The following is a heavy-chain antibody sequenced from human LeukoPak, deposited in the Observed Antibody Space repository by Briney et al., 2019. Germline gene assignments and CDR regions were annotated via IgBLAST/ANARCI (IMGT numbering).Heavy chain of an antibody. CDR3: ARDRGHYYGSGFDP. D-gene: IGHD3-10*01. J-gene: IGHJ5*02. CDR1: GGSISSYY. CDR2: IYYSGST. V-gene: IGHV4-59*12. Sequence: PSETLSLTCTVSGGSISSYYWSWIRQPPGKGLEWIGYIYYSGSTNYNPSLKSRVTMSVDTSKNQFSLKLSSVTAADTAVYYCARDRGHYYGSGFDPWGQGTLVTVSS.